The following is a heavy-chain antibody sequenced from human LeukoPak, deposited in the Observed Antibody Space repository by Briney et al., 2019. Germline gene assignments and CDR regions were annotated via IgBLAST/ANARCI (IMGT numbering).Heavy chain of an antibody. CDR3: AKDSYGMDV. V-gene: IGHV3-30*18. CDR2: ISYDGSNK. J-gene: IGHJ6*02. CDR1: GFTFSNYD. Sequence: GRSLRLPCAVFGFTFSNYDMHWVRQAPGKGLEWVAVISYDGSNKYYADSVKGRFTVSRDNSKNMLYLQVNSLTIEDTAMYYCAKDSYGMDVWGQGTMVAVSS.